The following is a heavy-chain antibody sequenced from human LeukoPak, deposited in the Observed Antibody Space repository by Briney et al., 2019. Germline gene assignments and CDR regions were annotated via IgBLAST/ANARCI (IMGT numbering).Heavy chain of an antibody. Sequence: GGSLRLSCAASGFTFSGFSMSWVRQSPTKGLEWVANIKQDGSERHYVDSVKGRFTISRDNAKNSLSLQMNNLRVEDTAVYYCARAGSHWHYVYWGQGTVVTVSS. D-gene: IGHD3-10*01. CDR2: IKQDGSER. J-gene: IGHJ4*02. V-gene: IGHV3-7*01. CDR1: GFTFSGFS. CDR3: ARAGSHWHYVY.